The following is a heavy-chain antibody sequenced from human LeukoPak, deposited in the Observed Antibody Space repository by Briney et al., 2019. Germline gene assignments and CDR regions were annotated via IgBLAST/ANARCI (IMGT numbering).Heavy chain of an antibody. Sequence: KPGGSLRLSCAASGFTFSDYYMSWIRQAPGKGLEWVSYISSSGSTIYYADSVKGRFTISRDNAKNSLYLQMNSLRAEDTAVYYCASSRCGGDCYSGWFDPWGQGTLVTVSS. CDR3: ASSRCGGDCYSGWFDP. V-gene: IGHV3-11*04. CDR2: ISSSGSTI. CDR1: GFTFSDYY. J-gene: IGHJ5*02. D-gene: IGHD2-21*02.